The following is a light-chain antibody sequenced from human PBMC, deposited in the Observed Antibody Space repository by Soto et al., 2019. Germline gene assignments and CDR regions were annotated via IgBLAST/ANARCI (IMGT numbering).Light chain of an antibody. Sequence: QSVLTQPPSASGTPGQRVTISCSGSNSNIGSNTVDWYQQFPGTAPKLLIHSTNQRPSGVPDRFSGSKSGTSVSLAISGLQSEDEADYSCAAWDDSLNGVVFGGGTQLTVL. V-gene: IGLV1-44*01. CDR1: NSNIGSNT. CDR2: STN. CDR3: AAWDDSLNGVV. J-gene: IGLJ3*02.